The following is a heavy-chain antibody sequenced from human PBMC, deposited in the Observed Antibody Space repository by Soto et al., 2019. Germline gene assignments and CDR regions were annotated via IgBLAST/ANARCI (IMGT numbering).Heavy chain of an antibody. V-gene: IGHV1-18*01. D-gene: IGHD1-1*01. J-gene: IGHJ4*02. CDR1: GYTFTNYG. CDR2: ISGYNGDT. CDR3: ARDMGGSDNGGYVDY. Sequence: QVQLVQSGAEVKKPGASVKVSCKASGYTFTNYGVTWVRQAPGQGLEWMGWISGYNGDTKYAQKFQGRVTMTTDTFTSTAYMDLRSLRSDDTAVYYGARDMGGSDNGGYVDYWGQGTVVTVSS.